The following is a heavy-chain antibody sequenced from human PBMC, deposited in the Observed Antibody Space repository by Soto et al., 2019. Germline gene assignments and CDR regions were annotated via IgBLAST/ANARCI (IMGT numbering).Heavy chain of an antibody. CDR1: GGSFSGYY. CDR2: INHRGST. V-gene: IGHV4-34*01. Sequence: QVQLQQWGAGLLKPSETLSLTCAVYGGSFSGYYWSWIRQPPGKGLEWIGEINHRGSTNYNPSLKSRATRSVPTSKNQSSLKLSSVTAADTAVYYCARVTGRYYYGMDVWGQGTTVTVSS. J-gene: IGHJ6*02. CDR3: ARVTGRYYYGMDV.